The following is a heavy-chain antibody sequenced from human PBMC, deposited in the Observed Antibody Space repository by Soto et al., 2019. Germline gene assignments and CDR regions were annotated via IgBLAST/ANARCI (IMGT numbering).Heavy chain of an antibody. CDR1: GFTFRNYA. CDR3: AKDQYGSSSWPLDFDF. D-gene: IGHD6-13*01. CDR2: ISGDGGTT. V-gene: IGHV3-23*01. J-gene: IGHJ4*02. Sequence: EVQLLESGGGLVQPGGSLRLSCAASGFTFRNYAMSWVRQAPGKGLEWVSAISGDGGTTYYADSVKGRFTISRDNSKNTLYLQLNSLRAEDTASYYCAKDQYGSSSWPLDFDFWGQGTLVNVSP.